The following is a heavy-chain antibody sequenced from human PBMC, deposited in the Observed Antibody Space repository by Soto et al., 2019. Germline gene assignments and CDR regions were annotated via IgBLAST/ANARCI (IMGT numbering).Heavy chain of an antibody. Sequence: NPSETLSLTCTVSGGSISSYYWSWIRQPPGKGLEWIGYIYYSGSTNYNPSLKSRVTISVDTSKNQFSLKLSSVTAADTAVYYCARTVVVVAADNWFDPWGQGTLVTVSS. D-gene: IGHD2-15*01. CDR1: GGSISSYY. CDR2: IYYSGST. V-gene: IGHV4-59*01. CDR3: ARTVVVVAADNWFDP. J-gene: IGHJ5*02.